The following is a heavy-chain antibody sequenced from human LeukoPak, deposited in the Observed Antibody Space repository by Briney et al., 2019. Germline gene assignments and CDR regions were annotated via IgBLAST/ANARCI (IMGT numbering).Heavy chain of an antibody. Sequence: GGSLRLSCAASGFTFTSYAMSWVRQAPGKGLEWVSVMSGSDGGTYYADSVKGRFTISRDNSKNMLYLQMNSLRAEDTAIYYCAKESVGITWYFDYWGQGTLVTVSS. CDR3: AKESVGITWYFDY. V-gene: IGHV3-23*01. CDR2: MSGSDGGT. CDR1: GFTFTSYA. J-gene: IGHJ4*02. D-gene: IGHD1-26*01.